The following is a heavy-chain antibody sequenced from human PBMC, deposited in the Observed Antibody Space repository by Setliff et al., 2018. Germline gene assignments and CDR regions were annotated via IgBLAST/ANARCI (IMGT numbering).Heavy chain of an antibody. CDR3: AKDASYYDILTGANYLDT. CDR2: TSGGGGFST. J-gene: IGHJ5*02. Sequence: GESLKISCAASGFSFSSYAMSWVRQAPGKGLEWASTTSGGGGFSTYYADSVKGRFTISRDNSNLFLQMNNLRAEDTAFYFCAKDASYYDILTGANYLDTWGRGTLVTVSS. CDR1: GFSFSSYA. D-gene: IGHD3-9*01. V-gene: IGHV3-23*01.